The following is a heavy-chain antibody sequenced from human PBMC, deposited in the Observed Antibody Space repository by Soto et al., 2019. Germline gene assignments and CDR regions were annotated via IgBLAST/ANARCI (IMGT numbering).Heavy chain of an antibody. CDR2: IIPVFGIV. D-gene: IGHD6-19*01. Sequence: QVQLVQSGAEVKKPGSSVRVSCKASGGTPSNSAFSWVRQAPGQGLEWMGGIIPVFGIVKYAQNLEGRVTITADESPNTAYMVLSSLRYEDRAVYYGASGRIVVVGSRAYYGMDVWGQGTTVTVSS. J-gene: IGHJ6*02. V-gene: IGHV1-69*01. CDR3: ASGRIVVVGSRAYYGMDV. CDR1: GGTPSNSA.